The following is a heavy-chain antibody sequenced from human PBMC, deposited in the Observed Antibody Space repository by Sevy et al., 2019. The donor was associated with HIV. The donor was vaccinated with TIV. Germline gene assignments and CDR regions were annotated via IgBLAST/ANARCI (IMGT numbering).Heavy chain of an antibody. CDR3: VTSMAHIIVAGDFEY. J-gene: IGHJ4*02. Sequence: GGSLRLSCAASGFTFNIFAMSWVRRAPGKGLEWISAISGGGGTTRYGESVKGRFTISRDNSENTLYLQMNNLRAEDTATYYCVTSMAHIIVAGDFEYWGQGTLVTVSS. D-gene: IGHD6-19*01. V-gene: IGHV3-23*01. CDR1: GFTFNIFA. CDR2: ISGGGGTT.